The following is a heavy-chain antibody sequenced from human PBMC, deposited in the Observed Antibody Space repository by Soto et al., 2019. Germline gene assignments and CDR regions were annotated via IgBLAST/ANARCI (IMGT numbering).Heavy chain of an antibody. CDR3: ARGGDYYFDS. CDR2: IYHSGGT. CDR1: VDSITIGGFS. V-gene: IGHV4-30-2*01. D-gene: IGHD2-21*02. Sequence: PAETLSLACAVSVDSITIGGFSWSWIRQPPGKGLEWIGYIYHSGGTYYNPSLKSRVTISINRSKNQFSLKMSSVTATDTAVYYCARGGDYYFDSWGQGTMVTVSS. J-gene: IGHJ4*02.